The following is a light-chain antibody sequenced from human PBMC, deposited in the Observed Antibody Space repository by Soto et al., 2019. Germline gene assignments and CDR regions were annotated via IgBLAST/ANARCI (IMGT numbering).Light chain of an antibody. V-gene: IGKV3-11*01. Sequence: MVVTQSPATLSMSPGGRATLYCRTSESISRNLAWYQQKLGRAPRLLIYGASTRATGVPDRFTGSGSGTDFTLTISSLEPEDFGVYYCHQRSNWLFGPGTQVDIK. CDR3: HQRSNWL. J-gene: IGKJ3*01. CDR1: ESISRN. CDR2: GAS.